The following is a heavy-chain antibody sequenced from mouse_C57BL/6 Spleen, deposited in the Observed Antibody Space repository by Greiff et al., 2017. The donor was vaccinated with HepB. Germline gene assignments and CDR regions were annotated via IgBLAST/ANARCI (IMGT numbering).Heavy chain of an antibody. Sequence: QVQLQQSGAELARPGASVKLSCKASGYTFTSYGISWVKQRTGQGLEWIGEIYPRSGNTYYNEKFKGKATLTADKSSSTAYMELRSLTSEDSAVYFCARNGDYDERTWFDYWGQGTLVTVSA. V-gene: IGHV1-81*01. CDR3: ARNGDYDERTWFDY. CDR2: IYPRSGNT. CDR1: GYTFTSYG. J-gene: IGHJ3*01. D-gene: IGHD2-4*01.